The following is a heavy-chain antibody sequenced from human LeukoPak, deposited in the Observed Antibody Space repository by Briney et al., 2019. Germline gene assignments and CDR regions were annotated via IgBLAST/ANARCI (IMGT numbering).Heavy chain of an antibody. CDR3: ARRGLWQWLSHLFDY. D-gene: IGHD6-19*01. V-gene: IGHV4-30-4*08. J-gene: IGHJ4*02. CDR2: IYYSGST. Sequence: PSETLSLTCTVSGASTSSGDYYWSWIRQPPGKGLEWIGYIYYSGSTYYNPSLRSRVTISVDTSKNQFSLKLSSVTAADTAVYYCARRGLWQWLSHLFDYWGQGTLVTVSS. CDR1: GASTSSGDYY.